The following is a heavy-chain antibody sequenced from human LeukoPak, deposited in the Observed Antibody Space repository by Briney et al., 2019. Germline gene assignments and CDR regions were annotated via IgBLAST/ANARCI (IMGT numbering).Heavy chain of an antibody. V-gene: IGHV4-59*08. J-gene: IGHJ4*02. D-gene: IGHD2-2*01. Sequence: SETLSLTCTVSGGSISSYYWSWIRQPPGKGLEWIGYINNSGGTSYNPSLKGRVTISLDTSKNQFSLKLNSVTTTDTAVYYCASQMSGTSVSYWGQGTLVTVSS. CDR3: ASQMSGTSVSY. CDR2: INNSGGT. CDR1: GGSISSYY.